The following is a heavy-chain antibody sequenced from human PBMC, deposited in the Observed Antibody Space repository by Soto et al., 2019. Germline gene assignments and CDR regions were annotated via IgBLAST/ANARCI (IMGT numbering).Heavy chain of an antibody. V-gene: IGHV1-69*02. CDR3: ANPPRY. CDR1: GGTFSSYT. CDR2: IIPILGIA. J-gene: IGHJ4*02. Sequence: QVQLVQSGAVVKKPGSSVKVSCRASGGTFSSYTVSWVRQAPGQGLEWMGRIIPILGIANYAQKFQGRVTITADNSTGTAYMELSSLRFEDTAVYYCANPPRYWGQGTLVTVSS.